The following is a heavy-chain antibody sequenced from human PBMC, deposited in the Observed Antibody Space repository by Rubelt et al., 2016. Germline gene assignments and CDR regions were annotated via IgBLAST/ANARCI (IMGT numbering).Heavy chain of an antibody. CDR1: TSYA. D-gene: IGHD3-22*01. V-gene: IGHV3-23*01. CDR2: ISGSGGIT. CDR3: ARDRNYYDSSGFSNFDY. Sequence: TSYAMSWVRQAPGKGLEWVSGISGSGGITYYADSVTGRFTISRDNSKNTLYLEMNSLRAEDTAAHYCARDRNYYDSSGFSNFDYGCQGTLVAVSS. J-gene: IGHJ4*02.